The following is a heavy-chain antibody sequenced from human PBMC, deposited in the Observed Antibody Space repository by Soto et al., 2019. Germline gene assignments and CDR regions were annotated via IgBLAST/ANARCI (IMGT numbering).Heavy chain of an antibody. CDR2: IYYSGST. V-gene: IGHV4-31*03. D-gene: IGHD3-22*01. Sequence: QVQLQESGPGLVKPSQTLSLTCTVSGGSISSGGSYWSWIRQHPGKGLEWIGYIYYSGSTYYNPSLKRRVTISVDTSKNQFSLKLSSVTAADTAVYYCARTSYDSSGTAADPWGQGTLVTVSS. CDR1: GGSISSGGSY. CDR3: ARTSYDSSGTAADP. J-gene: IGHJ5*02.